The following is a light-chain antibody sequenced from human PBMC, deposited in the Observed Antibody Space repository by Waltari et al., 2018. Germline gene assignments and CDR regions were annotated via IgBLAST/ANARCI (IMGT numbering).Light chain of an antibody. J-gene: IGLJ3*02. CDR1: SSNIGSNY. CDR2: RNK. V-gene: IGLV1-47*01. CDR3: AAWDDSLSGWV. Sequence: QSVLTQPPSASGTPGQRVTISCSGSSSNIGSNYVYWYQQLPGTAPNLLIYRNKQRPSGVPARVSGSKSGTSASLAISGLRSEDEADYYWAAWDDSLSGWVFGGGTKLTVL.